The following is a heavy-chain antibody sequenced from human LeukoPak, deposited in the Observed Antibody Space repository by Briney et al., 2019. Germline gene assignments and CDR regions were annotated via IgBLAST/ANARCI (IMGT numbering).Heavy chain of an antibody. CDR1: GYTFTSYG. CDR3: ARDPHYYYDSSGYFPNWFDP. Sequence: ASVKVSCKASGYTFTSYGISWVRQPPGQGLEWMGWISAYNGNTNYAQKLQGRVTMTTDTSTSTAYMEPRSLRSDDTAVYYCARDPHYYYDSSGYFPNWFDPWGQGTLVTVSS. V-gene: IGHV1-18*01. D-gene: IGHD3-22*01. CDR2: ISAYNGNT. J-gene: IGHJ5*02.